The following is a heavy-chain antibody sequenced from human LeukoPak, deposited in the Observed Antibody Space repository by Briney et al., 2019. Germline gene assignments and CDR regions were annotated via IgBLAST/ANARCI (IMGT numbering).Heavy chain of an antibody. CDR3: TRDREVGRYYYYYYYMDV. Sequence: GGSLRLSCAASGFTFSSYGMSWVRQAPGKGLEWVSAISGSGGSTYYADSVKGRSTISRDNSKNTLYLQMNSLKTEDTAVYYCTRDREVGRYYYYYYYMDVWGKGTTVTVSS. V-gene: IGHV3-23*01. CDR2: ISGSGGST. D-gene: IGHD2-2*01. CDR1: GFTFSSYG. J-gene: IGHJ6*03.